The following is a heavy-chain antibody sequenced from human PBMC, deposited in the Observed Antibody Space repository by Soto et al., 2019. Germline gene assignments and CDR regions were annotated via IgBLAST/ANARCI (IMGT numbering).Heavy chain of an antibody. CDR3: AKDREYSSGWYNWFDP. D-gene: IGHD6-19*01. CDR2: ISYDGSNK. V-gene: IGHV3-30*18. J-gene: IGHJ5*02. Sequence: PGGSLRLSCAASGFTFSSYGMHWVRQAPGKGLEWVAVISYDGSNKYYADSVKGRFTISRDNSKNTLYLQMNSLRAEDTAVYYCAKDREYSSGWYNWFDPWGQGTLVTVSS. CDR1: GFTFSSYG.